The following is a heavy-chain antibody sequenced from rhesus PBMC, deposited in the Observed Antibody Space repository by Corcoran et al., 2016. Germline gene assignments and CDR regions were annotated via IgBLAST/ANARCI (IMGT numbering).Heavy chain of an antibody. CDR1: GFTFSIYD. V-gene: IGHV3-136*01. Sequence: EVQLVESGGGLVQPGGSLRLSCAASGFTFSIYDMSWVRQGPGKGVEWVSYISYTGKTIDCADAVEGRCASSRDNAKNSLSLQMSSRRGEDTAVYYCTRLVGSGDYWGQGVLVTVSS. D-gene: IGHD2-39*02. J-gene: IGHJ4*01. CDR2: ISYTGKTI. CDR3: TRLVGSGDY.